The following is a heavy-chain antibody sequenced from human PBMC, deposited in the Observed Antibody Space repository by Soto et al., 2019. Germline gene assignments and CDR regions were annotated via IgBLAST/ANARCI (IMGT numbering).Heavy chain of an antibody. V-gene: IGHV3-48*02. J-gene: IGHJ4*02. Sequence: EVQLVEPGGGLVQPGGSLRLSCAASGFTFSNYSMNWVRQAPGKGLEWVSYISTSSSIIHYADSVKGRFTISRDTAKNSLYLQTNSLRDEGTSVYDCARGGRGLHFDFWGQGTLVTGSS. CDR1: GFTFSNYS. D-gene: IGHD3-10*01. CDR3: ARGGRGLHFDF. CDR2: ISTSSSII.